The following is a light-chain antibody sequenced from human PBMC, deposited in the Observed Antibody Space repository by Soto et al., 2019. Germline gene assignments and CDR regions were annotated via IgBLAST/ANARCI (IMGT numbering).Light chain of an antibody. V-gene: IGKV3-11*01. CDR3: QQRSNGPLFT. J-gene: IGKJ3*01. Sequence: TQSPSSLSASVGDRVTITCRASQSISSYLNWYQQKPGQAPRLLIYDASNRATGIPARFSGNGSGTDFTLTISSLEPEDFAVYYCQQRSNGPLFTFGPGTKVDIK. CDR2: DAS. CDR1: QSISSY.